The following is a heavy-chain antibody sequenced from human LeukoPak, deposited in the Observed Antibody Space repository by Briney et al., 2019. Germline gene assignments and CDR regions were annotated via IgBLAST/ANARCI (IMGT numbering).Heavy chain of an antibody. Sequence: SQTLSLTCAISGDSVYSNSAAWNWIRQSPSRGLECLGRTYYRSKWYNDYAVSVKSRITINPDTSKNQFSLQLNSVTPEDTAVYYCARAFPLYDYVRGPLSMDVWGQGTTVTVSS. CDR1: GDSVYSNSAA. V-gene: IGHV6-1*01. CDR3: ARAFPLYDYVRGPLSMDV. CDR2: TYYRSKWYN. D-gene: IGHD3-16*01. J-gene: IGHJ6*02.